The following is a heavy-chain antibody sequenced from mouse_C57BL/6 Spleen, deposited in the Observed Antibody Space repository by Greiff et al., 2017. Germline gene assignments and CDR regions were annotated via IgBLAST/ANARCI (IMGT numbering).Heavy chain of an antibody. J-gene: IGHJ4*01. V-gene: IGHV1-82*01. D-gene: IGHD2-4*01. Sequence: VKLMESGPELVKPGASVKISCKASGYAFSSSWMNWVKQRPGKGLEWIGRIYPGDGDTNYNGKFKGKATLTADKSSSTAYMQLSSLTSEDSAVYFCGGGLRRAMDYWGQGTSVTVSS. CDR1: GYAFSSSW. CDR2: IYPGDGDT. CDR3: GGGLRRAMDY.